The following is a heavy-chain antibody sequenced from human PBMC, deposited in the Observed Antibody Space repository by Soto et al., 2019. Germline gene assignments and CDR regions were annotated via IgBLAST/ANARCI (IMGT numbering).Heavy chain of an antibody. CDR2: VSHSGST. V-gene: IGHV4-34*01. Sequence: PSETLSLPCAVYGGSFSGYYWRRIRQPPGKGLEWIGEVSHSGSTKYNPSLKSRVTISVDTSKNQFSLKLSSVTAADTAVYYCARGDILTGYQYWGQGALVTVSS. CDR1: GGSFSGYY. D-gene: IGHD3-9*01. CDR3: ARGDILTGYQY. J-gene: IGHJ4*02.